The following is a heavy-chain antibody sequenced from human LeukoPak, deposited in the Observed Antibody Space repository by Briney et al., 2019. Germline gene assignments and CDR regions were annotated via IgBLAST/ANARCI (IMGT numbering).Heavy chain of an antibody. J-gene: IGHJ3*02. CDR1: GGSFSGYY. CDR3: ARSTYCSSTSCYQAGAFDI. Sequence: SETLSLTCAVYGGSFSGYYWSWIRQPPGKGLEWIGEINHSGSTNYNPSLKSRVTISVDTSKNQFSLKLSSVTAADTAVYYCARSTYCSSTSCYQAGAFDIWGQGTMVTVSS. V-gene: IGHV4-34*01. D-gene: IGHD2-2*01. CDR2: INHSGST.